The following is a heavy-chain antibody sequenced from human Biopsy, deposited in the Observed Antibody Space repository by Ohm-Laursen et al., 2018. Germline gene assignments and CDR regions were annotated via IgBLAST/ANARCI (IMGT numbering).Heavy chain of an antibody. D-gene: IGHD4/OR15-4a*01. J-gene: IGHJ4*02. CDR3: AQTRNDYGGFYFDY. Sequence: SETLSFTCSVFGDAISSSTYYWGWIRQPPGKGLGWIGTIRNTYFRTSLKSRVTMSVDTSKNQFSLNLSSVTAADTGVYYCAQTRNDYGGFYFDYWGRGTLVTVSS. V-gene: IGHV4-39*01. CDR1: GDAISSSTYY. CDR2: IRNT.